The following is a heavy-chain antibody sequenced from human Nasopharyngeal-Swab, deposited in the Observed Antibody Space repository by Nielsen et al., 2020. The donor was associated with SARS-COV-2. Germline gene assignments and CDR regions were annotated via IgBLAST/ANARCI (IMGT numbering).Heavy chain of an antibody. CDR2: ISAYNGNT. CDR3: ARSNYDSGSYGPYNWFDP. D-gene: IGHD3-10*01. V-gene: IGHV1-18*01. J-gene: IGHJ5*02. CDR1: GYTFTSYG. Sequence: ASVKVSCKASGYTFTSYGISWVRQAPGQGLEWMGWISAYNGNTNYAQKLQGRVTMTTDTSTSTAYMELRSLRSDDTAVYYCARSNYDSGSYGPYNWFDPWGQGTLVIVSS.